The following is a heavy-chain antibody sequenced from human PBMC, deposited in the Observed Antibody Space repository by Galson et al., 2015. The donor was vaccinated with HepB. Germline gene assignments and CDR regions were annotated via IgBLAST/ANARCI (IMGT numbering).Heavy chain of an antibody. J-gene: IGHJ4*02. CDR1: GYTFTSYA. CDR3: ARGTAHSSGWYLPNDY. Sequence: SVKVSCKASGYTFTSYAMHWVRQAPGQGLEWMGWINAGNDNTKYSQKFQGRVTITRDTSASTAYMELSSLRSEDTAVYYCARGTAHSSGWYLPNDYWGQGTLVTVSA. D-gene: IGHD6-19*01. CDR2: INAGNDNT. V-gene: IGHV1-3*01.